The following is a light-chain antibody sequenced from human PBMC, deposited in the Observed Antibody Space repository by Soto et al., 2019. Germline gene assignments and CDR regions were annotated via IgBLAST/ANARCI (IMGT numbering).Light chain of an antibody. Sequence: QSALAQPASVSGSPGQSVTISCTGTSSDVGGNFYVSWYQQHPGKAPRLILREVTIRPSGVSSRFSGSRSGNTASLTISGLQAEDEDDYYCSSCSTTTFEILFGGGTKVTVL. CDR1: SSDVGGNFY. CDR2: EVT. J-gene: IGLJ2*01. V-gene: IGLV2-14*01. CDR3: SSCSTTTFEIL.